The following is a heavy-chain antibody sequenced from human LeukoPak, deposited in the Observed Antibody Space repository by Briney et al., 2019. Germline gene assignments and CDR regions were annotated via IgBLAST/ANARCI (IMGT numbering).Heavy chain of an antibody. V-gene: IGHV4-39*07. CDR2: IYYSGST. J-gene: IGHJ2*01. CDR3: ARVRAPRRPWYFDL. Sequence: PSETLSLTCTVSGGSISSSSYYWGWIRQPPGKGLEWIGSIYYSGSTNYNPSLKSRVTISVDTSKNQFSLKLSSVTAADTAVYYCARVRAPRRPWYFDLWGRGTLVTVSS. CDR1: GGSISSSSYY.